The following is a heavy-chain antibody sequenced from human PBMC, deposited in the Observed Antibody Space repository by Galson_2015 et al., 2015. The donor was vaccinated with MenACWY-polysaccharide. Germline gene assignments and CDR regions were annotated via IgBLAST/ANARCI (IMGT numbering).Heavy chain of an antibody. J-gene: IGHJ5*02. V-gene: IGHV3-21*01. CDR3: GKDYDFWTGYYMEVMRFDP. Sequence: SLRLSCAASGFTFSSYSMKWVRQAPGKGLEWVSSITSSSSYIDYADSVKGRFIISRDNAKNSLYLQMNSLRAEDTAVYYCGKDYDFWTGYYMEVMRFDPWGQGTLVTVSS. CDR2: ITSSSSYI. CDR1: GFTFSSYS. D-gene: IGHD3-3*01.